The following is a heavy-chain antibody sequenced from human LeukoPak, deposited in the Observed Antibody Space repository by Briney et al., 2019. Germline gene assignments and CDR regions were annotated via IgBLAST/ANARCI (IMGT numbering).Heavy chain of an antibody. Sequence: GGSLRLSCAVSGFTFNNNAMSWVRQAPGKGLECVSAISATGGATYYADSVKGRITIPRDNSKSTLYLQMNSLRAEDTAVYYCVKADGVTPEWGQGTLVTVSS. J-gene: IGHJ4*02. CDR2: ISATGGAT. D-gene: IGHD5-18*01. CDR1: GFTFNNNA. V-gene: IGHV3-23*01. CDR3: VKADGVTPE.